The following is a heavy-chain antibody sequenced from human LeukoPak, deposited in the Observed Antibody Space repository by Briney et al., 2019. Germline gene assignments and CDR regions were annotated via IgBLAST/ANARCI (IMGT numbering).Heavy chain of an antibody. V-gene: IGHV4-59*08. Sequence: SETLSLTCTVSGGSISSYYWSWIRQPPGKGLEWIGYIYYSGSTNYNPSLKSRVTISVDTSKNQFSLKLSSVTAADTAVYYCARHQPSHNWFDPWGQGTLVTVSS. CDR3: ARHQPSHNWFDP. J-gene: IGHJ5*02. D-gene: IGHD2-2*01. CDR1: GGSISSYY. CDR2: IYYSGST.